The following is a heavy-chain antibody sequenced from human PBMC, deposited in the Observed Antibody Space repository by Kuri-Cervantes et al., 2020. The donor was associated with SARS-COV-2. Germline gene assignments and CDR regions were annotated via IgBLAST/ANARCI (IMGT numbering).Heavy chain of an antibody. Sequence: GGSLRLSCAASGFTFSSYSMNWVRQAPGKGLEWVSYISSSSSTIYYADSVKGRFTISRDNAKNSLYLQMNSLRAEDTAVYYCAREPYDSSGYYFELARREYFDLWGRGTLVTVSS. D-gene: IGHD3-22*01. CDR3: AREPYDSSGYYFELARREYFDL. J-gene: IGHJ2*01. CDR2: ISSSSSTI. V-gene: IGHV3-48*04. CDR1: GFTFSSYS.